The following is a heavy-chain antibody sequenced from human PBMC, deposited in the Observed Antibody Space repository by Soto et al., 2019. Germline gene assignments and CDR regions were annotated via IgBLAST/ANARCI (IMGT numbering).Heavy chain of an antibody. D-gene: IGHD2-2*01. V-gene: IGHV4-30-4*01. CDR2: IYYSGST. CDR3: DREYLYDYYCDY. Sequence: SETLSLTCTVSGGSISSGDYYWSWIRQPPGKGLEWIGYIYYSGSTYYNPSLKSRVTISVDTSKNQFSLKLSSVTAADTAVYYCDREYLYDYYCDYWGQGTLAT. CDR1: GGSISSGDYY. J-gene: IGHJ4*02.